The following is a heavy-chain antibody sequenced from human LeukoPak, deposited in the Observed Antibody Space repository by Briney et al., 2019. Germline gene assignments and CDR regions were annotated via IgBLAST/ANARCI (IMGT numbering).Heavy chain of an antibody. J-gene: IGHJ3*02. CDR1: GFTFDAYA. CDR2: ISWNSGSI. Sequence: PGRSLRLSCAASGFTFDAYAMHWVRQAPGKGLEWVSGISWNSGSIGYADSVKGRFTISRDNAKNSLYLQMNSLRAEDTALYYCAKDQADYYDSSGPKGAFDIWGQGTMVTVSS. V-gene: IGHV3-9*01. CDR3: AKDQADYYDSSGPKGAFDI. D-gene: IGHD3-22*01.